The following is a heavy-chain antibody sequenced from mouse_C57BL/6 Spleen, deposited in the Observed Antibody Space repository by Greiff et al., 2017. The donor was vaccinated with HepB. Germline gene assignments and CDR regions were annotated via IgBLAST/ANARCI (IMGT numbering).Heavy chain of an antibody. CDR3: AKTSNYYAMDY. CDR1: GFSLTSYG. CDR2: IWSGGST. D-gene: IGHD2-5*01. J-gene: IGHJ4*01. V-gene: IGHV2-2*01. Sequence: QVQLQQSGPGLVQPSQSLSITCTVSGFSLTSYGVHWVRQSPGKGLEWLGVIWSGGSTDYNAAFISRLSISKDNSKSQVFFKMNSLQADDTAIYYCAKTSNYYAMDYGGQGPSATVSS.